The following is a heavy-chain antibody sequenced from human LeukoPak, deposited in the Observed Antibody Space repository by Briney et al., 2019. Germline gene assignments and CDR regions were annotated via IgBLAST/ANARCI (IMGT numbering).Heavy chain of an antibody. CDR3: ARDGTGWSRDL. V-gene: IGHV3-21*01. J-gene: IGHJ5*02. Sequence: GGSLRLSCAASGFTLNSYSMSWVRQAPGKGLEWVSLISTDSVYIYYADSVKGRFTISTDSAKNSLYLQMNSLRAEDTAVYFCARDGTGWSRDLWGQGTLVTVS. D-gene: IGHD1/OR15-1a*01. CDR2: ISTDSVYI. CDR1: GFTLNSYS.